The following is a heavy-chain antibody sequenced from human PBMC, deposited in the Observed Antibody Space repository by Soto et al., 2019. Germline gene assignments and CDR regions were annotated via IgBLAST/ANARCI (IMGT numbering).Heavy chain of an antibody. V-gene: IGHV4-59*01. Sequence: PSETLSLTCTVSNGSLSSNYWSWIRQSPGKGLEWIGNIYYSGSTNYNPSLKSRVTISVDTSKNQFPLKLSSVTAADTAVYYCARDSSGWYGGWFDPWGQGTLVTVSS. J-gene: IGHJ5*02. D-gene: IGHD6-19*01. CDR3: ARDSSGWYGGWFDP. CDR1: NGSLSSNY. CDR2: IYYSGST.